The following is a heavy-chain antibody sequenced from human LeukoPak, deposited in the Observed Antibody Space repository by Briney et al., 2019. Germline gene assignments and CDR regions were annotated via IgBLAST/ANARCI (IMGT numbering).Heavy chain of an antibody. D-gene: IGHD2-2*02. J-gene: IGHJ4*02. CDR1: GGSISSGGYY. CDR3: AGFLRYCSSTSCYTHRFFDY. CDR2: IYYSGST. Sequence: SQTLSLTCTVSGGSISSGGYYWSWIRQHPGKGLEWIGYIYYSGSTYYNPSLKSRVTISVDTSKNQFSLKLSSVTAADTAVYYCAGFLRYCSSTSCYTHRFFDYWGQGTLVTVSS. V-gene: IGHV4-31*03.